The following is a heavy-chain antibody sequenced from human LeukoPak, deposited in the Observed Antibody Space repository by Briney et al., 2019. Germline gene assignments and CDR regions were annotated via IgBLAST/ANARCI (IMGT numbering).Heavy chain of an antibody. D-gene: IGHD6-13*01. CDR3: ARVQAAAPDPY. J-gene: IGHJ4*02. Sequence: ASVKVSCKASGYTFTSYYMHWVRQAPGQGLEWMGIINPSGGSTSYAQKFQGRVTMTRDTSTSTVYMELCSLRSEDTAVYYCARVQAAAPDPYWGQGTLVTVSS. V-gene: IGHV1-46*01. CDR1: GYTFTSYY. CDR2: INPSGGST.